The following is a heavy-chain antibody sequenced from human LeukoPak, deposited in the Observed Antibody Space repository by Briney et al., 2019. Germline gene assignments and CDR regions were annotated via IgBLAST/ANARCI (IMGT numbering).Heavy chain of an antibody. CDR3: ARDSRDYGSGSYWGV. J-gene: IGHJ6*01. Sequence: SETLSLTCTVSGGSIGNYYLNWIRQPPGKGLEWIGYITGSIHYSGSTSYNPSLKSRVTISVYTSKNQFSLKLSSVTAADTAVYYCARDSRDYGSGSYWGVWGQGTTVTVSS. CDR1: GGSIGNYY. D-gene: IGHD3-10*01. CDR2: ITGSIHYSGST. V-gene: IGHV4-59*01.